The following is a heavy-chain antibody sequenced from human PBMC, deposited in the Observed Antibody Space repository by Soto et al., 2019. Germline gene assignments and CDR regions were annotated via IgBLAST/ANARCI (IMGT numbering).Heavy chain of an antibody. J-gene: IGHJ5*02. Sequence: QVQLQESGPGLVKPSETLSLSCTVSGGSISRYYWSWIRQPPGQGLAWIGHIYYSGSTNYNPSLKCRVTIAVDTSENQLSLKLSTVTAADTAVYYCARVRDCSGGSCYSWWFDPWGQGTLVTVSS. CDR3: ARVRDCSGGSCYSWWFDP. CDR1: GGSISRYY. CDR2: IYYSGST. D-gene: IGHD2-15*01. V-gene: IGHV4-59*01.